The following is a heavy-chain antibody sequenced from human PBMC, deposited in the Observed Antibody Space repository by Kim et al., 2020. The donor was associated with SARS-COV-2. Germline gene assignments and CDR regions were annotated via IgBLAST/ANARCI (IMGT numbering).Heavy chain of an antibody. CDR1: GGSISSYY. D-gene: IGHD4-17*01. CDR3: ARTEIDYGEGAYYFDY. Sequence: SETLSLTCTVSGGSISSYYWSWIRQPPGKGLEWIGYIYYSGSTNYNPSLKSRVTISVDTSKNQFSLKLSSVTAADTAVYYCARTEIDYGEGAYYFDYWGQGTLVTVSS. J-gene: IGHJ4*02. CDR2: IYYSGST. V-gene: IGHV4-59*08.